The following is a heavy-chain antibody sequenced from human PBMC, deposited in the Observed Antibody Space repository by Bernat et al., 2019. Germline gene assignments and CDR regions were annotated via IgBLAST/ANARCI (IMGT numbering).Heavy chain of an antibody. V-gene: IGHV3-23*04. D-gene: IGHD2-8*02. CDR1: GFTFSSYA. J-gene: IGHJ4*02. Sequence: EVQLVESGGGLLQPGGSLRLSCAASGFTFSSYAMSWVRQAPGKGLEWVSSISGSGDSTYYADSVKGRFTISRDNSKNTLYLQVSSLRAEDTAVYYCAKDSYHCTGGVCYWFRFQDYWGQGTLVTVSS. CDR2: ISGSGDST. CDR3: AKDSYHCTGGVCYWFRFQDY.